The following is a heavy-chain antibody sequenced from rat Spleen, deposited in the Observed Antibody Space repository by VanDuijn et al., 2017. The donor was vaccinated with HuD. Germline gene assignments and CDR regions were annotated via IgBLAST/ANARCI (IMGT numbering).Heavy chain of an antibody. CDR1: GYSITSSYR. CDR3: ASLYSSYSLYYFDY. CDR2: IKSAGTT. J-gene: IGHJ2*01. Sequence: EVQLQESGPGLVKPSQSLSLTCSVTGYSITSSYRWNWIRKFPGNKLEWMGYIKSAGTTNYNPSLKSLISITRDTSKNQFFLQVNSVTTEDTATYYCASLYSSYSLYYFDYWGQGVMVTVSS. V-gene: IGHV3-3*01. D-gene: IGHD1-2*01.